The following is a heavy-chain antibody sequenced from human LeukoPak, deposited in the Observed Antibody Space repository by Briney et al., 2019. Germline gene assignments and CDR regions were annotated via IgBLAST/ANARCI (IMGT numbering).Heavy chain of an antibody. D-gene: IGHD3-22*01. V-gene: IGHV3-21*04. J-gene: IGHJ3*02. CDR3: ARGLFLSGYLDAFDI. Sequence: GGSLRLSCAASGFTFSSYSMNWVRQAPGKGLEWVSSISTSSSYMYYADSVKGRYTISRDNSKNTVYLQMNSLRVEDTAVYYCARGLFLSGYLDAFDIWGQGTVVTVSS. CDR1: GFTFSSYS. CDR2: ISTSSSYM.